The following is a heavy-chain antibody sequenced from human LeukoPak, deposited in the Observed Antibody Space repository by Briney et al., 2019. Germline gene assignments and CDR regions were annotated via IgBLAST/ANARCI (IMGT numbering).Heavy chain of an antibody. Sequence: HPGGSLRLSCAASGLTFSSHWMHWVRQAPGKGLEWVSGLSGYNGRKWYADSVQGRFTISRDNSKNTLYLQMDSLRGDDTAIYYCAKDQALRYFDGLDGIDVWGQGTMVTVSS. CDR2: LSGYNGRK. CDR1: GLTFSSHW. CDR3: AKDQALRYFDGLDGIDV. J-gene: IGHJ3*01. D-gene: IGHD3-9*01. V-gene: IGHV3-23*01.